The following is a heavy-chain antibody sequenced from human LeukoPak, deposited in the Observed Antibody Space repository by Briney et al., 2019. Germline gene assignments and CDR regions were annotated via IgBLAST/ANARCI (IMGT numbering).Heavy chain of an antibody. CDR3: ARGLSDSYSSSWYITYNWFDP. D-gene: IGHD6-13*01. Sequence: GGSLRLSCAASGFIFSSYSMNWVRQAPGKGLEWVSSITSSSSYIYYADSVKGRFTISRDNSKNTLYLQMNSLRAEDTAVYYCARGLSDSYSSSWYITYNWFDPWGQGTLVTVSS. J-gene: IGHJ5*02. CDR1: GFIFSSYS. CDR2: ITSSSSYI. V-gene: IGHV3-21*01.